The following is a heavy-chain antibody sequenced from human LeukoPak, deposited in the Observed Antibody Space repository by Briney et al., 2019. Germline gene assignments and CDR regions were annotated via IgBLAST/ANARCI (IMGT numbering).Heavy chain of an antibody. CDR2: ISAYNGNT. J-gene: IGHJ4*02. Sequence: VASVKVSCKASGYTFTSYGISWVRQAPGQGLEWMGWISAYNGNTSYAQKLQGRVTMTTDTSTSTAYMELRSLRSDDTAVYYCARDPPLRYYDSSGLDYWGQGTLVTVSS. CDR1: GYTFTSYG. CDR3: ARDPPLRYYDSSGLDY. D-gene: IGHD3-22*01. V-gene: IGHV1-18*01.